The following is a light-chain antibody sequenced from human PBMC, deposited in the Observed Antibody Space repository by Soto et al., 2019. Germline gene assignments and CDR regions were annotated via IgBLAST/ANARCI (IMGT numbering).Light chain of an antibody. Sequence: DIQITQSPSSLSASVGDRVTITCHASQDITNYLNWYQQKSGKAPKLLIYDASNLETGVPSRFSGSGSGTDFTFTISSLQPEDIATYYCQHYDNFPITFGGGTKVDIK. V-gene: IGKV1-33*01. J-gene: IGKJ4*01. CDR3: QHYDNFPIT. CDR2: DAS. CDR1: QDITNY.